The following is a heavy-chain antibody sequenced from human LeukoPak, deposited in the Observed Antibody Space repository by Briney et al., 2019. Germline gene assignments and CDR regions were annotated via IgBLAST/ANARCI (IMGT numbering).Heavy chain of an antibody. V-gene: IGHV4-38-2*02. Sequence: SESLSLAWTVSGYSISSGRYWGCSRQPPGKGLEWIGSMYDSGRTNYTPSLKSPVTISVDKSKNQFSLKLSPVTAADTAVYYCARQGYCSGGSCYSHYWGQGTLVTVSS. D-gene: IGHD2-15*01. CDR2: MYDSGRT. CDR3: ARQGYCSGGSCYSHY. CDR1: GYSISSGRY. J-gene: IGHJ4*02.